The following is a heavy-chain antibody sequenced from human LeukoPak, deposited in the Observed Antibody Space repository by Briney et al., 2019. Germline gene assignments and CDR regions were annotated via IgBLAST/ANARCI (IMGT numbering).Heavy chain of an antibody. CDR3: ARRAGEYSHPYDY. V-gene: IGHV3-23*05. CDR1: GFTFSTFA. D-gene: IGHD2-15*01. Sequence: GGSLRLSCAASGFTFSTFAMIWVRQPPEKGLEWVSFIYSGGNTHYSDSVTGRFTISRDNSKNTLYLQMNSLRAEDTAIYYCARRAGEYSHPYDYWGQGTLVTVSS. CDR2: IYSGGNT. J-gene: IGHJ4*02.